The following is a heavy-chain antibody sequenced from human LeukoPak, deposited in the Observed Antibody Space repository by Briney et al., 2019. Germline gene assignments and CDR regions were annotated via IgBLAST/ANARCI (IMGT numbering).Heavy chain of an antibody. D-gene: IGHD6-19*01. J-gene: IGHJ3*02. Sequence: AGGSLRLSCAASRFTFSSYAMSWVRQAPGKGLEWVAVISYDGSNKYYADSVKGRFTISRDNSKNTLYLQMNSLRAEDTAVYYCAKDGLVFAVAGFHDAFDIWGQGTMVTVSS. V-gene: IGHV3-30*18. CDR3: AKDGLVFAVAGFHDAFDI. CDR1: RFTFSSYA. CDR2: ISYDGSNK.